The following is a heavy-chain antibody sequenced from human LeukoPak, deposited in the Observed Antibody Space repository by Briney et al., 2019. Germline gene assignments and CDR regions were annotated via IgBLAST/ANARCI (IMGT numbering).Heavy chain of an antibody. D-gene: IGHD2-15*01. J-gene: IGHJ4*02. V-gene: IGHV1-69*01. CDR2: IIPIFGTA. Sequence: SVKVSCKAPGGTFSSYAIGWVRQAPGQGLEWMGGIIPIFGTANYAQKFQGRVTITADESTSTAYMELSSLRSEDTAVYYCAREGPYCSGGSCLGYWGQGTLVTVSS. CDR3: AREGPYCSGGSCLGY. CDR1: GGTFSSYA.